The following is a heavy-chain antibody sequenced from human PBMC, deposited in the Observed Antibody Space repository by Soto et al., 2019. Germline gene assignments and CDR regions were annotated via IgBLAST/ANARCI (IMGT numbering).Heavy chain of an antibody. CDR2: IIPIFGTA. J-gene: IGHJ5*02. V-gene: IGHV1-69*12. CDR1: GGTFSSYA. CDR3: ARDRGPSSGYYPYWFDP. D-gene: IGHD3-22*01. Sequence: QVQLVQSGAEVKKPGSSVKVSCKASGGTFSSYAISWVRQAPGQGLEWMGEIIPIFGTANYAQKCQGRVTITADESTSAADMELSSLRSEDTAVYYCARDRGPSSGYYPYWFDPWGQGTLVTVSS.